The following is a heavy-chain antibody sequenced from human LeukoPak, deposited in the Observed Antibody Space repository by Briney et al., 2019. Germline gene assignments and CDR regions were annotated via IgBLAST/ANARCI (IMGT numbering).Heavy chain of an antibody. CDR1: GYTFTGYY. J-gene: IGHJ6*03. CDR3: ARSYYMDV. V-gene: IGHV1-2*02. CDR2: INPNSGGT. Sequence: ASVKVSCKTSGYTFTGYYMHWVRQAPGQGLEWMGWINPNSGGTNFAQKFQGRVTMTRDTSISTTYMELTRLRSDDTAVYYCARSYYMDVWGKGTTVTISS.